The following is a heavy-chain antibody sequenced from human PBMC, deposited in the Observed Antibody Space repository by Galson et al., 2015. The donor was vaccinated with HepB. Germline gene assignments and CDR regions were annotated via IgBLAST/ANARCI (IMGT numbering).Heavy chain of an antibody. V-gene: IGHV3-33*03. D-gene: IGHD6-13*01. Sequence: SLRLSCAASGFTFSSYGMHWVRQAPGKGLEWVAVIWYDGSNKYYADSVKGRFTISRDNAKNSLYLQMNSLRAEDTAVYYCAGAGGSWLPDAFDIWGQGTMVTVSS. CDR2: IWYDGSNK. CDR3: AGAGGSWLPDAFDI. J-gene: IGHJ3*02. CDR1: GFTFSSYG.